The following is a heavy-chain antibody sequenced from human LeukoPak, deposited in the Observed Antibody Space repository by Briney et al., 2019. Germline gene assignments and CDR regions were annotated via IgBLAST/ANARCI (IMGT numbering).Heavy chain of an antibody. CDR2: IIPIFGTA. CDR3: ARGSSDTAMAPFDY. V-gene: IGHV1-69*05. J-gene: IGHJ4*02. D-gene: IGHD5-18*01. Sequence: ASVKVSCKASGGTFSSYAISWVRQAPGQGLEWMGGIIPIFGTANYAQKFQGRVTITTDESTSTAYMELSSLRSEDTAVYYCARGSSDTAMAPFDYWGQGTLVAVSS. CDR1: GGTFSSYA.